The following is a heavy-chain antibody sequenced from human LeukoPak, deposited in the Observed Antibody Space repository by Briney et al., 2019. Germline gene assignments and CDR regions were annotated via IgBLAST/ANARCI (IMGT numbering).Heavy chain of an antibody. CDR3: AKVADSSGYYDY. J-gene: IGHJ4*02. Sequence: AXXXVRQAPGKGXEWGSAISGSGGSTYYADSVKGRFTISRDNSKNTLYLQMNSLRAEDTAVYYCAKVADSSGYYDYWGQGTLVTVSS. CDR1: A. D-gene: IGHD3-22*01. V-gene: IGHV3-23*01. CDR2: ISGSGGST.